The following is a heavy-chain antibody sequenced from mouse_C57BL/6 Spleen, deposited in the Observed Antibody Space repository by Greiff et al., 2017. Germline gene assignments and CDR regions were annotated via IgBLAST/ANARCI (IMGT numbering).Heavy chain of an antibody. D-gene: IGHD1-3*01. J-gene: IGHJ1*03. Sequence: QVQLQQPGAELVRPGTSVKVSCKASGYAFTNYLIEWVKQRPGQGLEWIGVINPGSGGTNYNQKFKGKATLTADKSSSTAYMQLSSLPSEDTAVYFCARTKSNNEYFDVWGTGTTVTVSS. CDR2: INPGSGGT. CDR3: ARTKSNNEYFDV. V-gene: IGHV1-54*01. CDR1: GYAFTNYL.